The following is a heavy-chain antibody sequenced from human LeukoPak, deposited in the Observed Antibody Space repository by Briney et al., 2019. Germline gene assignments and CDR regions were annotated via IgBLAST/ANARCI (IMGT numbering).Heavy chain of an antibody. J-gene: IGHJ5*02. CDR1: GFPFSTYV. V-gene: IGHV3-30*18. Sequence: PGWSLRLSCAASGFPFSTYVMHWVRQAPGKGLEWVAIISSTGSGKYYPDSVKGRFTISRDNSTNTMYLQMNSLRGDDTAVYYCAKDSGCSSSSCPNNWLDPWGQGTLVTVSS. D-gene: IGHD2-2*01. CDR3: AKDSGCSSSSCPNNWLDP. CDR2: ISSTGSGK.